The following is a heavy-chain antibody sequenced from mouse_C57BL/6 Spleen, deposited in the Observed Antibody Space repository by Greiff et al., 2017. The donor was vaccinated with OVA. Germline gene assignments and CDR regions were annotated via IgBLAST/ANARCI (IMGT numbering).Heavy chain of an antibody. CDR2: IDPSDSYT. J-gene: IGHJ1*03. CDR1: GYTFTSYW. Sequence: VQLQQSGAELVMPGASVKLSCKASGYTFTSYWMHWVKQRPGQGLEWIGEIDPSDSYTNYNQKFKGKSTLTVDKSSSTAYMQLSSLTSEDSAVYYCARLGRDWYFDVWGTGTTVTVSS. V-gene: IGHV1-69*01. D-gene: IGHD4-1*01. CDR3: ARLGRDWYFDV.